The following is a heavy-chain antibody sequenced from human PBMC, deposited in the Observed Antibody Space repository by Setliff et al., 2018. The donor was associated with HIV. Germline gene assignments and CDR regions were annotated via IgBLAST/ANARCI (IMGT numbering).Heavy chain of an antibody. Sequence: PSETLSLTCKVSGAPISSYYWNWIRQPPGKGLEWIGYINNSGYSNSNPSLKSRVTITLDTSKNQFSRKLSSVTAADTAVYYCARGDGYRANDAYYDTGMDVWGQGITVTVSS. CDR2: INNSGYS. CDR3: ARGDGYRANDAYYDTGMDV. J-gene: IGHJ6*02. CDR1: GAPISSYY. D-gene: IGHD5-12*01. V-gene: IGHV4-59*01.